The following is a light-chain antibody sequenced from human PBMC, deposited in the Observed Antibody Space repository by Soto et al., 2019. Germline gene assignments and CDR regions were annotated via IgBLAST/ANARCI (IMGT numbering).Light chain of an antibody. CDR1: EDIDTS. J-gene: IGKJ1*01. V-gene: IGKV1-5*01. CDR3: QNYDTFSWK. Sequence: DIQMTHSHSTLSVSLLYLINITFRASEDIDTSLAWFQQRPGKAPKVLIAGASGLMNGVPSTFSGSGSGTEFALTISSVQPDDFATYFCQNYDTFSWKFGQGTKVDNK. CDR2: GAS.